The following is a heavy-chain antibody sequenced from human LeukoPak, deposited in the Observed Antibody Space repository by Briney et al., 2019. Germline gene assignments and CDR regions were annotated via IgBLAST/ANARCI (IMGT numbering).Heavy chain of an antibody. V-gene: IGHV4-59*12. CDR2: IYHSGST. Sequence: PSETLSLTCTVSGGSISSYYWSWIRQPPGKGLEWIGYIYHSGSTYYNPSLKSRVTISVDRSKNQFSLKLSSVTAADTAEYYCARGVVPAANTISYYYYYMDVWGKGTTVTVSS. D-gene: IGHD2-2*01. CDR3: ARGVVPAANTISYYYYYMDV. CDR1: GGSISSYY. J-gene: IGHJ6*03.